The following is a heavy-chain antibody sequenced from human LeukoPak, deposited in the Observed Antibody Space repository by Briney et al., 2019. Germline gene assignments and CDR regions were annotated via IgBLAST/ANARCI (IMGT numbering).Heavy chain of an antibody. V-gene: IGHV1-2*05. Sequence: ASVKVSSTASGYTFTVYYMHWVRQAPGQGLEWMGRINPNSGGTNYAQKFQGRVTMTRDTSISTAYMELSRLRSDDTVVYYCARKRGIVGARADYYYYGMDVWGQGTTVTVSS. J-gene: IGHJ6*02. D-gene: IGHD1-26*01. CDR2: INPNSGGT. CDR3: ARKRGIVGARADYYYYGMDV. CDR1: GYTFTVYY.